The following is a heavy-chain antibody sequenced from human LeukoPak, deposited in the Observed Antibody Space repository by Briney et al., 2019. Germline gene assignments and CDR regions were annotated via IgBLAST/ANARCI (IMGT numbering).Heavy chain of an antibody. Sequence: GASVKVSCKASGYTFTGYYMHWVRQAPGQGLEWMGWINPNSGGTNYAQKFQGRVTMTRDTSISTAYMELSRLRSDDTAVYYCASARTTAVFETPLDAFDIWGQGTMVTVSA. CDR1: GYTFTGYY. CDR2: INPNSGGT. CDR3: ASARTTAVFETPLDAFDI. V-gene: IGHV1-2*02. D-gene: IGHD4-23*01. J-gene: IGHJ3*02.